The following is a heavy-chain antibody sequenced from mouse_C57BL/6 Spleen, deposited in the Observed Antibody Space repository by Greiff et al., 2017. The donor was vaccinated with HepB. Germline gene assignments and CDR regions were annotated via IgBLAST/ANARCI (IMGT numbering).Heavy chain of an antibody. J-gene: IGHJ3*01. Sequence: EVNLVESGGDLVKPGGSLKLSCAASGFTFSSYGMSWVRQTPDKRLEWVATISSGGSYTYYPDSVKGRFTISRDNAKNTLYLQMSSLKSEDTAMYYCARQGGYGSSPAWLAYWGQGTLVTVSA. CDR2: ISSGGSYT. V-gene: IGHV5-6*01. CDR3: ARQGGYGSSPAWLAY. D-gene: IGHD1-1*01. CDR1: GFTFSSYG.